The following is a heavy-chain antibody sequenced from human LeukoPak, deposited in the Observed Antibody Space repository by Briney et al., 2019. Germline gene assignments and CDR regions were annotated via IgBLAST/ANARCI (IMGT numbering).Heavy chain of an antibody. V-gene: IGHV4-39*01. CDR2: IYYSGIN. CDR1: GASISSSSYC. Sequence: TPSETLSLTCPVSGASISSSSYCWGRIRQPPGKGLAWIGSIYYSGINYYNPSLKSRVTISVDTYKNQFSLNMRSATAADMAVCYWSRHPGGDPSDHWGQGTLVTVSS. CDR3: SRHPGGDPSDH. J-gene: IGHJ5*02. D-gene: IGHD3-10*01.